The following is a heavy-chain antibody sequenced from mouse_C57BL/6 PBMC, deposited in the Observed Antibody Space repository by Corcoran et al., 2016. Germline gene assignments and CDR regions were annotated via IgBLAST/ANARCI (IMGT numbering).Heavy chain of an antibody. D-gene: IGHD3-2*02. V-gene: IGHV9-3*01. CDR1: GYTFTTYG. Sequence: QIQLVQSGPMLTKPGETVNISCQASGYTFTTYGPRWVKQAPGKGLKCMCWINTYSGVPPYADDFKGRFSFSLETSASTAYLQINNLKNEDTATYFCARWETAQATAWCAYWGQGTLVT. J-gene: IGHJ3*01. CDR3: ARWETAQATAWCAY. CDR2: INTYSGVP.